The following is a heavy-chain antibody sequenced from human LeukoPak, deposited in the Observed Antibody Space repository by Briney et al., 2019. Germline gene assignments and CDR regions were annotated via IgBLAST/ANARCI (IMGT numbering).Heavy chain of an antibody. V-gene: IGHV1-18*01. Sequence: ASVKVSCKTSGFPFTSYGITWVRQAPGQGLEWMGWISAYDGNADYVQDFQGRLIMTTDTSTSTAYMDLRSLRPDDTAMYYCARVGRFSSTWPPEGDDAFDIWGQGTMVTVSS. CDR2: ISAYDGNA. D-gene: IGHD2-2*01. J-gene: IGHJ3*02. CDR3: ARVGRFSSTWPPEGDDAFDI. CDR1: GFPFTSYG.